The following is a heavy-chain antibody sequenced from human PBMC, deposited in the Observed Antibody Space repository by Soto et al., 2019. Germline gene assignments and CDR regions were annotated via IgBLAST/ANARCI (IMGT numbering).Heavy chain of an antibody. J-gene: IGHJ3*02. CDR1: GFTFNNYV. D-gene: IGHD2-8*02. V-gene: IGHV3-23*01. Sequence: GGSLRLSCAASGFTFNNYVMSWVRQAPGKGLEWLSGISASGDRTYYADSVKGHFTISRDNSKNTLYLQMNSLKAEDTAIYYCAKVIEVVSYDASHIWGQGTMVTVSS. CDR2: ISASGDRT. CDR3: AKVIEVVSYDASHI.